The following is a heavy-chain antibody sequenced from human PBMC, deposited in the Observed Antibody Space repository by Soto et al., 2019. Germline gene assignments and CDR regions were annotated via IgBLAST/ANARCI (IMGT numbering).Heavy chain of an antibody. CDR1: GFTFSSYA. J-gene: IGHJ4*02. V-gene: IGHV3-23*01. D-gene: IGHD1-1*01. CDR3: AKALLMIGDYLTTGTTCFDY. CDR2: ISGSGGST. Sequence: GGSLRLSCAASGFTFSSYAMSWVRQAPGKGLEWVSAISGSGGSTYYADSVKGRFAISRDNSKNTLYLQMNSLRAEDTAVYYCAKALLMIGDYLTTGTTCFDYWGQGTLVTVSS.